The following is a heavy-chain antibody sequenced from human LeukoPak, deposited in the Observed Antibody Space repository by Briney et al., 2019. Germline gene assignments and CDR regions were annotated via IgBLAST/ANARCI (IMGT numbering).Heavy chain of an antibody. V-gene: IGHV3-23*01. Sequence: PGGSLRLSCAASGFTFSSYAMSWVRQAPGKGLEWVSAISGSGGSTYYADSVKGRFTISRDNSKNTLYLQMNSLRAEDTAVYYCAKEIHSSGWCGKGDWFDPWGQGTLVTVSS. J-gene: IGHJ5*02. CDR2: ISGSGGST. CDR1: GFTFSSYA. CDR3: AKEIHSSGWCGKGDWFDP. D-gene: IGHD6-19*01.